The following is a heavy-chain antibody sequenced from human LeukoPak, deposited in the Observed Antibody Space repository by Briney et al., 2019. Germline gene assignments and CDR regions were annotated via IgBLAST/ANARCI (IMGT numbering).Heavy chain of an antibody. Sequence: GGSLRLSCAASGFTFSSYALHWVRQAPGKGLEWVAIISNDATNKHYADSVKGRFTISRDKSNNTLYLQMNSLSADDTAVYYCAREWPFDLWGRGTLVSVSS. CDR1: GFTFSSYA. CDR2: ISNDATNK. D-gene: IGHD5-24*01. CDR3: AREWPFDL. J-gene: IGHJ2*01. V-gene: IGHV3-30*04.